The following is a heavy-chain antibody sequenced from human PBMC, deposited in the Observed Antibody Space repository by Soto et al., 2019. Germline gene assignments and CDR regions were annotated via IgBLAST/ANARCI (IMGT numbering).Heavy chain of an antibody. V-gene: IGHV4-34*01. D-gene: IGHD6-6*01. CDR2: INHSGST. CDR1: GGSFSGYY. Sequence: QVQLQQWGAGLLKPSETLSLTCAVYGGSFSGYYWSWIRQPPGKGLEWIGEINHSGSTNYNPSLKTLISTSVDTSKNQFALKLSSVTAAETAVYYCARAPSIAALSAFDIWGQGTMVTVSS. J-gene: IGHJ3*02. CDR3: ARAPSIAALSAFDI.